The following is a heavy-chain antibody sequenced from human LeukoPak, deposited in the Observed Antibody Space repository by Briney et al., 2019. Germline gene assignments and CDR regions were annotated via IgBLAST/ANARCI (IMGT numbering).Heavy chain of an antibody. CDR3: ARDRPGRYSNSWRPY. Sequence: GGSLRLSCAASGFTVSSNYMSWVRQAPGKGLEWVSVIYSGGSIYYTDSVKGRFTISRDNSKNTLYLQMNSLRAEDTAVYNCARDRPGRYSNSWRPYWGQGTLVTVSS. V-gene: IGHV3-66*01. J-gene: IGHJ4*02. D-gene: IGHD6-13*01. CDR1: GFTVSSNY. CDR2: IYSGGSI.